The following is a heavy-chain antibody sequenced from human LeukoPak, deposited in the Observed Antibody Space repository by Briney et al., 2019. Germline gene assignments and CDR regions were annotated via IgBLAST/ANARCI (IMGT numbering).Heavy chain of an antibody. CDR2: MNPNSGNT. CDR3: ARDYYGSKSSSFDP. CDR1: GGTFSSYA. V-gene: IGHV1-8*02. D-gene: IGHD3-10*01. Sequence: ASVKVSCKASGGTFSSYAINWVRQATGQGLEWLGRMNPNSGNTGYAQNFQGRVTMTRDTSIDTAYMELTSLRYEDTAVYYCARDYYGSKSSSFDPWGQGTLVTVSS. J-gene: IGHJ5*02.